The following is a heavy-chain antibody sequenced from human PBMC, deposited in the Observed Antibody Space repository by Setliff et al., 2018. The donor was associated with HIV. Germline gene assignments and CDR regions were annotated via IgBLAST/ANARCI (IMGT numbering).Heavy chain of an antibody. CDR1: GYSFTNYW. CDR3: ARTSRAGTTDY. D-gene: IGHD1-7*01. J-gene: IGHJ4*02. Sequence: PGESLKISCTGSGYSFTNYWIGWARQMPGKGLEWMGIIYPGDSDTRYSPSFEGQVTMSADKSINTAYLQWNSLKASDTAMYYCARTSRAGTTDYWGQGTLVTVSS. CDR2: IYPGDSDT. V-gene: IGHV5-51*01.